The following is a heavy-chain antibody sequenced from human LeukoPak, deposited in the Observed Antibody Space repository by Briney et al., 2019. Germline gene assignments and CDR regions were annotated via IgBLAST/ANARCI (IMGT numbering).Heavy chain of an antibody. Sequence: PGRSLRLSCATSGFTFSSYAMHWVRQAPGKGLEWVAVISYDGSNKYYADSVKGRFTISRDNSKNTLYLQMNSLRAEDTAVYYWGKDGGVMVRGLLDYGGQGTLVTFSS. CDR1: GFTFSSYA. J-gene: IGHJ4*02. CDR3: GKDGGVMVRGLLDY. D-gene: IGHD3-10*01. CDR2: ISYDGSNK. V-gene: IGHV3-30*04.